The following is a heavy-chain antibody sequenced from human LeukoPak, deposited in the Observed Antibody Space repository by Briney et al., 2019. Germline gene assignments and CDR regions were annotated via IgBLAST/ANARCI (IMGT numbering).Heavy chain of an antibody. CDR2: NNPNSGGT. CDR1: GYTFTGYY. Sequence: ASVKVSCKASGYTFTGYYMHWVRQAPGQGLEWMGWNNPNSGGTNYAQKFQGRVTMTRDTSITTAYMELSSLRSEDTAVYYCARGRHYYDSSDYYYEGDAFDIWGQGTMVTVSS. J-gene: IGHJ3*02. CDR3: ARGRHYYDSSDYYYEGDAFDI. D-gene: IGHD3-22*01. V-gene: IGHV1-2*02.